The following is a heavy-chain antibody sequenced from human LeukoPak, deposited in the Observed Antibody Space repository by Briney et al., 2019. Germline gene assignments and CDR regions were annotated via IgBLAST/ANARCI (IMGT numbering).Heavy chain of an antibody. CDR1: GGTFSIYA. D-gene: IGHD3-10*01. CDR2: IIPIFGTA. V-gene: IGHV1-69*01. CDR3: AGGYSYGSSLITMVRGVIYYGMDV. Sequence: GSSVNVSFKASGGTFSIYAISWVRQAPGQGLEWMGGIIPIFGTANYAQKFQGRVTITADESTSTAYMELSSLRSEDTAVYYCAGGYSYGSSLITMVRGVIYYGMDVWGQGTTVTVSS. J-gene: IGHJ6*02.